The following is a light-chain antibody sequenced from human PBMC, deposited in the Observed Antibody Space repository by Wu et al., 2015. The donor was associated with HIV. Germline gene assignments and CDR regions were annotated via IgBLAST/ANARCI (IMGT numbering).Light chain of an antibody. V-gene: IGKV1-5*03. J-gene: IGKJ2*01. CDR3: QQYSTYSSYT. CDR1: QSIGSW. Sequence: DIQMTQSPSILSASVGDRVSITCRASQSIGSWLAWYQQKPGTPPNLLIYKASSLESGVPSRFSGGGSGTEFTLTISSLQPDDFAIYYCQQYSTYSSYTFGQGTKLEIK. CDR2: KAS.